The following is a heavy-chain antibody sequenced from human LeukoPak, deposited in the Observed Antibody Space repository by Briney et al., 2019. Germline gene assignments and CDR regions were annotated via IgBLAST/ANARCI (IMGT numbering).Heavy chain of an antibody. CDR3: AREGDGYNFGY. J-gene: IGHJ4*02. V-gene: IGHV1-18*01. Sequence: ASVKVSCKASGYTFTSYGISWVRQAPGQGLEWMGWISAYNGNTNYAQKFQGRVTITTDESTSTAYMELSSLRSEDTAVYYCAREGDGYNFGYWGQGTLVTVSS. CDR2: ISAYNGNT. D-gene: IGHD5-24*01. CDR1: GYTFTSYG.